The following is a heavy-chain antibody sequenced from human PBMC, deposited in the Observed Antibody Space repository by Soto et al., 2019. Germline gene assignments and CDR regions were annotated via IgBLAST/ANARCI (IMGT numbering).Heavy chain of an antibody. CDR2: IWYDGSNK. CDR3: ARDVGHFDY. D-gene: IGHD2-15*01. J-gene: IGHJ4*02. V-gene: IGHV3-33*08. Sequence: AGGSLRLSCAASGFTFSNYAMTWVRQAPGKGLEWVAVIWYDGSNKYYADSVKGRFTISRDNSKNTLYLQMNSLRAEDTAVYYCARDVGHFDYWGQGTLVTVSS. CDR1: GFTFSNYA.